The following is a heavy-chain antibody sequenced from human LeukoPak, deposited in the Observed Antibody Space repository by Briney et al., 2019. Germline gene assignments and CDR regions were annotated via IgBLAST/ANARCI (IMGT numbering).Heavy chain of an antibody. CDR2: IIPIFGTA. CDR1: GYTFTGYY. J-gene: IGHJ3*02. CDR3: ATKAAAGTLRAFDI. D-gene: IGHD6-13*01. V-gene: IGHV1-69*05. Sequence: SVKVSCKASGYTFTGYYMHWVRQAPGQGLEWMGRIIPIFGTANYAQKFQGRVTITTDESTSTAYMELSSLRSEDTAVYYCATKAAAGTLRAFDIWGQGTMVTVSS.